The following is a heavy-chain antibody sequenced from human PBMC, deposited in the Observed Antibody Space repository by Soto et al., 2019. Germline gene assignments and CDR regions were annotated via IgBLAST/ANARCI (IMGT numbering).Heavy chain of an antibody. V-gene: IGHV1-69*13. D-gene: IGHD6-6*01. Sequence: SVKVSCKASGGTFSRYAISWVRQAPGQGLEWMGGIIPIFGTANYAQKFQGRVTITADESTSTAYMELSSLRFEDTAVYYCAKALPRARRKPVFDYWGQGTLVTVSS. CDR1: GGTFSRYA. CDR3: AKALPRARRKPVFDY. CDR2: IIPIFGTA. J-gene: IGHJ4*02.